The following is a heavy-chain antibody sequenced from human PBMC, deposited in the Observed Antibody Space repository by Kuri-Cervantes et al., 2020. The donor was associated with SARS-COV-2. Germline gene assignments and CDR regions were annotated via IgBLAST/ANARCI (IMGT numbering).Heavy chain of an antibody. Sequence: GGSLRLSCAASGFTFSSYDMHWVRQATGKGLEWVSAIGTAGDPYYPGSVKGRFTISRENAKNSLYLQMNNLRAEDTALYYCAKDAAGAFDYWGQGTLVTVSS. D-gene: IGHD6-13*01. CDR3: AKDAAGAFDY. CDR2: IGTAGDP. CDR1: GFTFSSYD. V-gene: IGHV3-13*05. J-gene: IGHJ4*02.